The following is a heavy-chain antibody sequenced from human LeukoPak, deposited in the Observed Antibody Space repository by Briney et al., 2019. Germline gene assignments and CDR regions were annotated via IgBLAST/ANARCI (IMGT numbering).Heavy chain of an antibody. CDR1: GYSFTSYW. CDR2: IYPGDSDT. V-gene: IGHV5-51*01. J-gene: IGHJ6*03. CDR3: ARHLNRYYYDSSGYSRTSTYYYMDV. Sequence: GESLKISCKGSGYSFTSYWIGWVRQMPGKGMEWMGIIYPGDSDTRYSPSFQGQVTISADKSISTAYLQWSSLKASDTAMYYCARHLNRYYYDSSGYSRTSTYYYMDVWGKGTTVTVSS. D-gene: IGHD3-22*01.